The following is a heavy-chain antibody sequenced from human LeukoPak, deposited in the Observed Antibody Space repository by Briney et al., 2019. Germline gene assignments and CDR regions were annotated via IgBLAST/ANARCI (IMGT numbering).Heavy chain of an antibody. CDR2: INHSGST. Sequence: SDTLSLTCAVYGGSFSGYYWSWIRQPPGKGLEWIGEINHSGSTNYNPSLKSRVTISVDTSKTQFSLKMSSVTAADTAVYFCARQSSTGLAYWGQGTLVTVSS. J-gene: IGHJ4*02. D-gene: IGHD1-1*01. V-gene: IGHV4-34*01. CDR1: GGSFSGYY. CDR3: ARQSSTGLAY.